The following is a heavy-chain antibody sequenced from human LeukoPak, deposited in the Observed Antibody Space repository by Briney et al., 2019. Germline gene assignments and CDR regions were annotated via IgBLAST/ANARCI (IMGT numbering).Heavy chain of an antibody. V-gene: IGHV1-46*01. J-gene: IGHJ1*01. D-gene: IGHD2-2*01. CDR1: GYTFTSYY. Sequence: ASVKVSCKASGYTFTSYYMHWVRQAPGQGLEWMGIINPSGGSTNYAQKFQGRVTMTRDTSTSTVYMELSSLRSEDTAVYYCARGQGPPGYCSSTSCPKGAEYFQHWGQGTLVTVSS. CDR3: ARGQGPPGYCSSTSCPKGAEYFQH. CDR2: INPSGGST.